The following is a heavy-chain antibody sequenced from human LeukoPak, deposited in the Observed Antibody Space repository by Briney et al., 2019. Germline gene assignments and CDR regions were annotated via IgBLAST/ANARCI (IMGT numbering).Heavy chain of an antibody. CDR2: INHSGST. Sequence: PSETLSLTCAVYGGSFSGYYWSWIRQPPGKGLEWIGEINHSGSTNYNPSLKSRVTISVDTSKNQFSLKLSPVTAADTAVYYCARLGGRGDIVARRFDYWGQGTLVAVSS. D-gene: IGHD5-12*01. J-gene: IGHJ4*02. CDR3: ARLGGRGDIVARRFDY. V-gene: IGHV4-34*01. CDR1: GGSFSGYY.